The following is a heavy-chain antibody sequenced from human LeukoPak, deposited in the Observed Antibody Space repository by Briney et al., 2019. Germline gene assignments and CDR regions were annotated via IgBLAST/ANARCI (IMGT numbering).Heavy chain of an antibody. Sequence: GGSLRLSCAASGFTFSSYGMHWVRQAPGKGLEWVSGISGSGDSTWYADSVKGRFTISRDNSKNTLYLQTNSLRAEDTAVYYCAKDQAAPVDYFDYWGQGTLVTVSS. J-gene: IGHJ4*02. V-gene: IGHV3-23*01. CDR3: AKDQAAPVDYFDY. CDR1: GFTFSSYG. D-gene: IGHD6-13*01. CDR2: ISGSGDST.